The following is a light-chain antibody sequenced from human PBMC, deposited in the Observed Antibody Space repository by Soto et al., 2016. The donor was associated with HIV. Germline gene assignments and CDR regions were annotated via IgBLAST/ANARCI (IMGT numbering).Light chain of an antibody. CDR2: EAS. V-gene: IGKV1-5*03. CDR3: QQFYSYPYT. Sequence: DIQMTQSPSTLSASVGDRVTITCRASQGISRWLAWYQQKPGKAPKLLIYEASGLESGVPSRFSGSGSGTEFTLTISSLQPDDFATYYCQQFYSYPYTFGQGTKLEIK. CDR1: QGISRW. J-gene: IGKJ2*01.